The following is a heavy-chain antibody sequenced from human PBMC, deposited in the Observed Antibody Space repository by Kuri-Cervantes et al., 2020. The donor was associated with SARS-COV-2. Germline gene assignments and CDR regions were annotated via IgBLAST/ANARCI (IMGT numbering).Heavy chain of an antibody. CDR1: GFSCSSYA. CDR2: ISGSGTGA. V-gene: IGHV3-23*01. J-gene: IGHJ6*04. CDR3: AKDPTATTEYYYAMDV. D-gene: IGHD1-7*01. Sequence: LAVTCGASGFSCSSYAMSWVRQAPGKGLEWVSVISGSGTGAYYADSVKGRFTISRDNSKNTLYLQMNSLRAEDTAVYFCAKDPTATTEYYYAMDVWGKGTTVTVSS.